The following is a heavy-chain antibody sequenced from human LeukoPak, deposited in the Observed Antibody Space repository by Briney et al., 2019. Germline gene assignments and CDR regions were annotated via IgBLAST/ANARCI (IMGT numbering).Heavy chain of an antibody. V-gene: IGHV1-46*01. CDR2: INPSGGST. Sequence: ASVKLSFKASGYTFTSYYMHWVRQAPGQGLEWMGIINPSGGSTSYAQKFQGRVTMTRDTSTSTIYMELSRLRSEDTAVYYCARGDILTGYHSYYFDYWGQGTLVTVSS. J-gene: IGHJ4*02. CDR3: ARGDILTGYHSYYFDY. CDR1: GYTFTSYY. D-gene: IGHD3-9*01.